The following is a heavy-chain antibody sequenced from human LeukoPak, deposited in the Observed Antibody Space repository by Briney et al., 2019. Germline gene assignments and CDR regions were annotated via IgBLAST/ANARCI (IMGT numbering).Heavy chain of an antibody. CDR2: MYHSGSI. CDR1: GGSISSRNW. D-gene: IGHD6-25*01. Sequence: SGTLSLTCTVSGGSISSRNWWSWVRQPPGKGLEWIGEMYHSGSINYNPSLKSRVTISVDISKNQFSLRLNSVTAADTAVYYCARDLGSAQPGFWGQGTLVTVSS. CDR3: ARDLGSAQPGF. V-gene: IGHV4-4*02. J-gene: IGHJ4*02.